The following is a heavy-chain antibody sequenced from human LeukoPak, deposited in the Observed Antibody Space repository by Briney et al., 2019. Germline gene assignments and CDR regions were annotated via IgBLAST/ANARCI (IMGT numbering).Heavy chain of an antibody. Sequence: PSETLSFTCTVSGGSISSHYWSWIRQPAGKGLEWIGRIYTSGSTNYNPSLKSRVTMSVDTSKNQFSLKLSSVTAADTAVYYCARGGPWGSSWSAAEYFQHWGQGTLVTVSS. V-gene: IGHV4-4*07. CDR2: IYTSGST. J-gene: IGHJ1*01. CDR3: ARGGPWGSSWSAAEYFQH. CDR1: GGSISSHY. D-gene: IGHD6-13*01.